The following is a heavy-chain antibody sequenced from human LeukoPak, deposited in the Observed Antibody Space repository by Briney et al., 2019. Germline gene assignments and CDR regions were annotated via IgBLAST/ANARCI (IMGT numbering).Heavy chain of an antibody. D-gene: IGHD3-10*01. CDR2: IKQDGSEK. V-gene: IGHV3-7*01. CDR1: GFTFSSYW. J-gene: IGHJ1*01. CDR3: AKDFGYDSGTYATD. Sequence: PGGSLRLSCAASGFTFSSYWMSWVRQAPGKGLEWVANIKQDGSEKYYVDSVKGRFTISRDNAKSSLYLQMNSLRAEDTAVYYCAKDFGYDSGTYATDWGQGTLVTVSS.